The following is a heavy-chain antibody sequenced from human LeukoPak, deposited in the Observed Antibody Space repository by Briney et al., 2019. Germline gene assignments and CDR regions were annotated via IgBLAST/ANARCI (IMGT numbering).Heavy chain of an antibody. D-gene: IGHD6-19*01. J-gene: IGHJ4*02. Sequence: GGSLRLSCAASGFTFSDYYMSWIRQAPGKGLEWVSYISSSGSTIYYADSVKGRFTISRDNAKNSLYLQMNSLRAEDTALYYCAKVRSGSSPFDYWGQGTLVTVSS. CDR3: AKVRSGSSPFDY. CDR2: ISSSGSTI. V-gene: IGHV3-11*01. CDR1: GFTFSDYY.